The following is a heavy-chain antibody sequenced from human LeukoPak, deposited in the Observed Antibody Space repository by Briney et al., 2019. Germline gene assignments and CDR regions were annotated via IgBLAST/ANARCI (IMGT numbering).Heavy chain of an antibody. CDR2: INPNSGGT. CDR1: GYTFTGYY. J-gene: IGHJ6*03. CDR3: ARGPRITLIRGGQWYYYMDV. Sequence: ASVKVSCKASGYTFTGYYMHWVRQAPGQGLEWMGWINPNSGGTNYAQKFQGRVTMTRDTSISTAYMELSRLRSDDTAVYHCARGPRITLIRGGQWYYYMDVWGKGTTVTISS. V-gene: IGHV1-2*02. D-gene: IGHD3-10*01.